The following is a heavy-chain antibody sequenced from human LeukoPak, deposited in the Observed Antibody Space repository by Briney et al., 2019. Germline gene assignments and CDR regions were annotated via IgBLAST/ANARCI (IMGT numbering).Heavy chain of an antibody. CDR1: GFTVSSNY. D-gene: IGHD6-13*01. J-gene: IGHJ4*02. Sequence: GGSLRLSCAASGFTVSSNYMSWVRQAPGKGLEWVSVIYSGGSTYYADSVKGRFTISRDNSKNTLCLQMNSLRAEDTAVYYCASRGFIAAAGSLDYFDYWGQGTLVTVSS. V-gene: IGHV3-66*01. CDR2: IYSGGST. CDR3: ASRGFIAAAGSLDYFDY.